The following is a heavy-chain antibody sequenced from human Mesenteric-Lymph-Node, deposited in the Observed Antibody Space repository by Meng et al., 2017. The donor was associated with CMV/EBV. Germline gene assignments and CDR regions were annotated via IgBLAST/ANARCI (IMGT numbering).Heavy chain of an antibody. J-gene: IGHJ4*02. CDR2: IYSDGNT. CDR1: GFTVSSNY. V-gene: IGHV3-53*01. CDR3: SSGNRFRLGNFDY. D-gene: IGHD1-14*01. Sequence: SCAASGFTVSSNYMSWVRQAPGKGLEWVSLIYSDGNTYYADSVKGRFTISRDNSKNTLYLQMNSLRAEDTAVYYCSSGNRFRLGNFDYWGQGTLVTVSS.